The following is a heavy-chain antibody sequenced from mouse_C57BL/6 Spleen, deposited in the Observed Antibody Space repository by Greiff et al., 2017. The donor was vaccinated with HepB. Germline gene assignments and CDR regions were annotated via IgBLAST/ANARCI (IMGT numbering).Heavy chain of an antibody. V-gene: IGHV1-61*01. D-gene: IGHD4-1*01. CDR3: ARRRTGLYFDY. Sequence: VQLQQPVAELVRPGSSVKLSCKASGYTFTSYWMDWVKQRPGQGLEWIGNIYPSDSETHYNQKFKDKATLTVDKSSSTAYMQLSSLTSEDSAVYYCARRRTGLYFDYWGQGTTLTVSS. CDR2: IYPSDSET. CDR1: GYTFTSYW. J-gene: IGHJ2*01.